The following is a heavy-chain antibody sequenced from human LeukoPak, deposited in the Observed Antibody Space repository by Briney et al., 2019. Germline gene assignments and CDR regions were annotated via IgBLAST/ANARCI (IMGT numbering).Heavy chain of an antibody. V-gene: IGHV3-30*18. Sequence: GGSLRLSCAASGFTFSSYGMHWVRQAPGKGLEWVAVISYDGSNKYYADSVKGRFTISRDNSKNTLYLQMNSLRAEDTAVYYCAKDQGSSGYYSGDFDYWGQGTLVTVSS. CDR2: ISYDGSNK. D-gene: IGHD3-22*01. CDR1: GFTFSSYG. CDR3: AKDQGSSGYYSGDFDY. J-gene: IGHJ4*02.